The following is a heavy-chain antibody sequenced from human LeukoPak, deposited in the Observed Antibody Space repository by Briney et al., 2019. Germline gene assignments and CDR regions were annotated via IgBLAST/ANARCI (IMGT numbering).Heavy chain of an antibody. CDR3: ARVRYGSGSYFHFDY. V-gene: IGHV3-48*03. CDR2: ISSSGSTI. Sequence: TGGSLRLSCAASGFTFSSYEMNWVRQAPGKGLEWVSYISSSGSTIYYADSVKGRFTISRDNAKNSLYLQMNSLRAEDTAVYYCARVRYGSGSYFHFDYWGQGTLVTVSS. CDR1: GFTFSSYE. J-gene: IGHJ4*02. D-gene: IGHD3-10*01.